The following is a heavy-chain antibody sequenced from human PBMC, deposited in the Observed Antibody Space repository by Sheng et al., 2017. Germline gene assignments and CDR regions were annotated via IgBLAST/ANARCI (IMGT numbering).Heavy chain of an antibody. J-gene: IGHJ6*02. D-gene: IGHD3-3*01. CDR2: ISSSGSTI. Sequence: EVQLVESGGGLVQPGGSLRLSCAASGFTFSSYEMNWVRQAPGKGLEWVSYISSSGSTIYYADSVKGRFTISRDNAKNSLYLQMNSLRAEDTAVYYCARVRITIFGVAHGGMDVWGQGTTVTVSS. CDR1: GFTFSSYE. CDR3: ARVRITIFGVAHGGMDV. V-gene: IGHV3-48*03.